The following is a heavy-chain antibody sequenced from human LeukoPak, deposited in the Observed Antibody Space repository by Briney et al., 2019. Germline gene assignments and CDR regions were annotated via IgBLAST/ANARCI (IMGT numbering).Heavy chain of an antibody. Sequence: SETLSLTCAVYGGSFSGYYWSWIRQPPGKGLEWIGEINHSGSTNYNPSLKSRVTISADTSKNQFSLKLSSVTAADTAVYYCARMYSSGWYTFDYWDQGTLVTVSS. D-gene: IGHD6-19*01. CDR3: ARMYSSGWYTFDY. CDR1: GGSFSGYY. V-gene: IGHV4-34*01. J-gene: IGHJ4*02. CDR2: INHSGST.